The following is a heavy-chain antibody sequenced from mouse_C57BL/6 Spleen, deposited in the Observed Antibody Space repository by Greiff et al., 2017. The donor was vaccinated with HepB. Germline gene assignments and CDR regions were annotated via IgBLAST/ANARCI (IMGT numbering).Heavy chain of an antibody. D-gene: IGHD1-1*01. Sequence: VQLQQSGAELAWPGASVKLSCKASGYTFTSYGISWVKQRTGQGLEWIGEIYPRSGNTYYNEKFKGKATLTADKSSSTAYMELRSLTSEDSAVYFCARRYYGSSYGYFDVWGTGTTVTVSS. J-gene: IGHJ1*03. CDR1: GYTFTSYG. CDR3: ARRYYGSSYGYFDV. CDR2: IYPRSGNT. V-gene: IGHV1-81*01.